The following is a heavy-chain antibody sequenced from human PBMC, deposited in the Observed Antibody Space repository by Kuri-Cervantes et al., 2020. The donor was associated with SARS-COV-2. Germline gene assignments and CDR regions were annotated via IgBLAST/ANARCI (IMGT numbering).Heavy chain of an antibody. V-gene: IGHV1-8*03. D-gene: IGHD6-6*01. J-gene: IGHJ6*03. Sequence: ASVTVSCQASAYTFTSYDINWVRQATGQGLEWMGWMNPNSGNTGYAQKFQGRVTITRNTSISTAYMELSSLRSEDTAVYYCARSSSSSVYYYYYMDVWGKGTTVTVSS. CDR3: ARSSSSSVYYYYYMDV. CDR2: MNPNSGNT. CDR1: AYTFTSYD.